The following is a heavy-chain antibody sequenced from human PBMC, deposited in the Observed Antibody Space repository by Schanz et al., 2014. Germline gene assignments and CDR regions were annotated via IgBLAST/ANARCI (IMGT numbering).Heavy chain of an antibody. Sequence: VQSVHSGTEVQKLGASVKVSCQTSGYTFTAYGINWVRQAPGQGLEWVGWISPYTGNTHYFDKMEGRVTMTTDTSTSTAYMELSSLRSEDTAVYYCARGYGDSPTDFWGQGTLVTVSS. CDR2: ISPYTGNT. CDR3: ARGYGDSPTDF. J-gene: IGHJ4*02. CDR1: GYTFTAYG. D-gene: IGHD4-17*01. V-gene: IGHV1-18*01.